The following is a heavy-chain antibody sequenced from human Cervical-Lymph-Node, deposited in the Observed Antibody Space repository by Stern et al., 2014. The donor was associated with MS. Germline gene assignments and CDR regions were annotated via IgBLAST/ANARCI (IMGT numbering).Heavy chain of an antibody. V-gene: IGHV7-4-1*02. J-gene: IGHJ4*02. CDR1: GYTFTRNA. D-gene: IGHD2-2*01. CDR2: INTNTGNT. CDR3: ARVKPAAILDY. Sequence: VQLVESGSELKKPGASVKDSCKASGYTFTRNAMNWVRQAPGQRLEWMGCINTNTGNTTYAQGFTGRFVFSLDSSVSTAYLQISSLKAEDTAIYCCARVKPAAILDYWGQGTLVTVSS.